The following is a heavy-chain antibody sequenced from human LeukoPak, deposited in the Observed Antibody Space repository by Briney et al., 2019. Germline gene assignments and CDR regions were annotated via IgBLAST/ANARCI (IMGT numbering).Heavy chain of an antibody. CDR1: GYTFTNYY. D-gene: IGHD2-2*01. CDR3: ARDLRVVPAAIGY. Sequence: ASVKVSCKASGYTFTNYYMYWVRQAPGQGLEWVGIINPSGSTVTYAQKFQGRVTMTWDTSTSTVYMELSSLRSDDTAVCYCARDLRVVPAAIGYWGQGTVVTVSS. V-gene: IGHV1-46*01. J-gene: IGHJ4*02. CDR2: INPSGSTV.